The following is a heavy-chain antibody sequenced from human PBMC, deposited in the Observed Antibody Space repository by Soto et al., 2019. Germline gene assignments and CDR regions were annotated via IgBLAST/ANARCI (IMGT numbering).Heavy chain of an antibody. Sequence: EVQLVESGGGLVQPGGSLRLSCAASGFTFSSYSMNWVRQAPGKGLEWVSYISSSSSTIYYADSVKGRFTISRDNAKNSLYLQMNSLRDEDTAVYYCARVGWSSSSSDEGDWFAPWGQGTLVTVSS. J-gene: IGHJ5*02. CDR3: ARVGWSSSSSDEGDWFAP. D-gene: IGHD6-6*01. CDR2: ISSSSSTI. CDR1: GFTFSSYS. V-gene: IGHV3-48*02.